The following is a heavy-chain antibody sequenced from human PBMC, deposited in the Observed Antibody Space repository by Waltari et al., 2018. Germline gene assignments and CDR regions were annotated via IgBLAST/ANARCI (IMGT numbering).Heavy chain of an antibody. D-gene: IGHD4-17*01. J-gene: IGHJ6*02. CDR3: ARDTNDYAYSYYGMDV. Sequence: QVQLVQSGAEVKKPGASVKVSCKASGYTFTSYAMHWVRQAPGQRLEWMGWINAANGNTKYSQKFQGRVTITRDTSASTAYMELSSLRSEDTAVYYCARDTNDYAYSYYGMDVWGQGTTVIVSS. CDR1: GYTFTSYA. CDR2: INAANGNT. V-gene: IGHV1-3*01.